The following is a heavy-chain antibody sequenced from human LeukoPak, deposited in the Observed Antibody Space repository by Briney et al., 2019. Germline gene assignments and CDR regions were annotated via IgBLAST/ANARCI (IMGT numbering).Heavy chain of an antibody. J-gene: IGHJ4*02. CDR3: ARALSGIAVSGYYFDY. V-gene: IGHV3-53*01. Sequence: GGSLRLSCAASGFTFSSNYMSWVRQAPGKGLEWVSVIYSGDTTYYADSVKGRFTISRDNSKNTLYLQMSSLRAEDTAVYYCARALSGIAVSGYYFDYWGQGTLVPVSS. CDR2: IYSGDTT. CDR1: GFTFSSNY. D-gene: IGHD6-19*01.